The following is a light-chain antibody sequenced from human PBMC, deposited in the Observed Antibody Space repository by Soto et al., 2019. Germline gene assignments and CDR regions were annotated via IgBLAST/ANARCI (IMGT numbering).Light chain of an antibody. CDR2: AAS. J-gene: IGKJ1*01. CDR1: QGISSY. CDR3: QQYYSYPRT. Sequence: AIQMTQSPSSLSASVGDRVTITCRASQGISSYLAWYQQKPGKAPKLLIYAASTLQSGVPSRFSGSGSGTDFTLTISCLQSEDFATYYCQQYYSYPRTFGQGTKVEIK. V-gene: IGKV1-8*01.